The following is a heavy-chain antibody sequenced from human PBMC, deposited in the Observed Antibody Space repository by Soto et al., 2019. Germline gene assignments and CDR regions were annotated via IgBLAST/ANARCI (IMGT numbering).Heavy chain of an antibody. CDR3: AREKVVGETGN. J-gene: IGHJ4*02. Sequence: QVQLVQSGAEVQKPGASVKVSCKPSGYTFTSYDINWVRQATGQGLEWMGWMNPNSGNTVYAQKFQGRVTMTRNTSITTDYMELSSLTAEDTAVYYWAREKVVGETGNWGQGTLVTVSS. D-gene: IGHD6-19*01. CDR2: MNPNSGNT. CDR1: GYTFTSYD. V-gene: IGHV1-8*01.